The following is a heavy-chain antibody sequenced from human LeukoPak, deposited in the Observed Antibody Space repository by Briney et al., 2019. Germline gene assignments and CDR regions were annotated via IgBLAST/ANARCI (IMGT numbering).Heavy chain of an antibody. CDR2: ISSSSSYI. CDR3: ARDGPIVGNDY. CDR1: GFTFSSYS. J-gene: IGHJ4*02. D-gene: IGHD3-22*01. Sequence: GGSLRLSCAASGFTFSSYSMDWVRQAPGKGLEWVSSISSSSSYIYYADSVKGRFTISRDNAKNSLYLQMNSLRVEDTAVYYCARDGPIVGNDYWGQGTLVTVSS. V-gene: IGHV3-21*01.